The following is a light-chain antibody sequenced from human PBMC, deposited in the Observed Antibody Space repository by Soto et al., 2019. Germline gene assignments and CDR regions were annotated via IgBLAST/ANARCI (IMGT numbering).Light chain of an antibody. V-gene: IGKV1-27*01. CDR2: AAS. CDR1: QDLKKY. CDR3: QKYDTVPWA. J-gene: IGKJ1*01. Sequence: DIQMTQSPSSLSASVGDRVTITCRASQDLKKYVAWYQQKPGKVPQLLIYAASTLQSGVPSRFSGSGSGTDFTLTIGSLQPEDVATYYCQKYDTVPWAFGQGTKVELK.